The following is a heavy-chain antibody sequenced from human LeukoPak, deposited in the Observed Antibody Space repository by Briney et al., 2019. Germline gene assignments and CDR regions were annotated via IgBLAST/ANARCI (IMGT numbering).Heavy chain of an antibody. V-gene: IGHV3-30*03. Sequence: GGSLRLSCAASGVTFSSYGMHWVRQAPGKGLEWVALMSSDGNDKLYGDSVKGRFTISRDDSKSTLYLQMNSLRAEDTAVYYRTTKVIRGNSGDDYDDWGQGTLVTVSS. CDR3: TTKVIRGNSGDDYDD. D-gene: IGHD5-12*01. CDR1: GVTFSSYG. J-gene: IGHJ4*02. CDR2: MSSDGNDK.